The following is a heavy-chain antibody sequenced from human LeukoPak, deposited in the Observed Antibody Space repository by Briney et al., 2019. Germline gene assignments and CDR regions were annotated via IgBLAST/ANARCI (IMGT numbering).Heavy chain of an antibody. J-gene: IGHJ4*02. CDR2: ISAYNGNT. Sequence: GASVKVSCKASGYTFTSYGISGVRQAPGQGLEWMGWISAYNGNTNYAQKLQGRVTMTTDTSTSTAYMELRSLRSDDTAVYYCARGHFDWLFTAFDYWGQGTLVTVSS. CDR3: ARGHFDWLFTAFDY. CDR1: GYTFTSYG. V-gene: IGHV1-18*01. D-gene: IGHD3-9*01.